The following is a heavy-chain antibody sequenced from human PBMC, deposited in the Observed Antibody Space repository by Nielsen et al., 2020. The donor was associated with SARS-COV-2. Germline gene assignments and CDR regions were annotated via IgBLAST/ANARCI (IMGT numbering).Heavy chain of an antibody. D-gene: IGHD1-1*01. J-gene: IGHJ6*02. Sequence: GGSLRLSCAASGFTFSSYGMHWVRQAPGKGLEWVAVISYDGSNKYYADSVKGRFTISRDNSKNTLYLQMNSLRAEDTAVYYCAKDKVFGTRYYYYYYGMDVWGQGTTVTVSS. CDR2: ISYDGSNK. CDR3: AKDKVFGTRYYYYYYGMDV. V-gene: IGHV3-30*18. CDR1: GFTFSSYG.